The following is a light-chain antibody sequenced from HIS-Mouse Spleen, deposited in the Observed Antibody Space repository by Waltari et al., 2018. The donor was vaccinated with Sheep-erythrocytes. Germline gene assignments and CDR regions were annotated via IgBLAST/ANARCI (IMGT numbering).Light chain of an antibody. CDR3: QSADSSGTWV. Sequence: SYELTQPPSVSVSPGQTARITCSGDALPKQYAYWYQQKPGQAPGLVIYKDSERPSGIPERFYGSSSGTTVTLNISGVQAEDEADYYCQSADSSGTWVFGGGTKLTVL. V-gene: IGLV3-25*03. J-gene: IGLJ3*02. CDR2: KDS. CDR1: ALPKQY.